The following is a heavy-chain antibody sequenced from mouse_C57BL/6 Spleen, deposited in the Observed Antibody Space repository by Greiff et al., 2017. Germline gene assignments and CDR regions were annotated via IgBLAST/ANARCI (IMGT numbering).Heavy chain of an antibody. CDR3: ARNYYYGSSFDY. J-gene: IGHJ2*01. D-gene: IGHD1-1*01. V-gene: IGHV5-17*01. CDR1: GFTFSDYG. Sequence: EVKVEESGGGLVKPGGSLKLSCAASGFTFSDYGMHWVRQAPEKGLEWVAYISSGSSTIYYADTVKGRFTISRDNAKNTLFLQMTSLRSEDTAMYYCARNYYYGSSFDYWGQGTTLTVSS. CDR2: ISSGSSTI.